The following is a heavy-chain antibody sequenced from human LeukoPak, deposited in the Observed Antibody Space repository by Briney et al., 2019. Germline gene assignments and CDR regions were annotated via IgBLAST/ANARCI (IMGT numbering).Heavy chain of an antibody. CDR2: IIPIFGTA. J-gene: IGHJ4*02. V-gene: IGHV1-69*13. Sequence: GASVKVSCKASGGTFSSYAVSWVRQAPRQGLEWMGGIIPIFGTANYAQKFQGRVTITADESTSTAYMELSSLRSEDTAVYYCARVGSSGYFIDYWGQGTLVTVSS. D-gene: IGHD3-22*01. CDR3: ARVGSSGYFIDY. CDR1: GGTFSSYA.